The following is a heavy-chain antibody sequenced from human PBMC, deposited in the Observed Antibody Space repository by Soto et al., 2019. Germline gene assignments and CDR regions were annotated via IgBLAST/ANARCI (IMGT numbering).Heavy chain of an antibody. CDR2: IGTAGDT. Sequence: PGGSLRLSCAASGFTFSSYGMHWVRQATGKGMEWVSAIGTAGDTYYPGSVKGRFTISRENAKNSLYLQMNSLRAEDTAVYYCARGRSYSGYDFYYFYYWGQGTLVTVSS. J-gene: IGHJ4*02. CDR3: ARGRSYSGYDFYYFYY. D-gene: IGHD5-12*01. V-gene: IGHV3-13*01. CDR1: GFTFSSYG.